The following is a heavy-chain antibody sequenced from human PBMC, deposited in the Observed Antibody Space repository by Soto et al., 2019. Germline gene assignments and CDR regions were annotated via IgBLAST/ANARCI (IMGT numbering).Heavy chain of an antibody. CDR1: GFTFSSYG. J-gene: IGHJ6*02. D-gene: IGHD6-13*01. Sequence: GGSLRLSCAASGFTFSSYGMHWVRQAPGKGLEWVAVIWYDGSNKYYADSVKGRFTISRDNSKTTLYLQMNSLRAEDTAVYYCAREGAAAGYYGMDVWGQGTTVTVS. CDR2: IWYDGSNK. CDR3: AREGAAAGYYGMDV. V-gene: IGHV3-33*01.